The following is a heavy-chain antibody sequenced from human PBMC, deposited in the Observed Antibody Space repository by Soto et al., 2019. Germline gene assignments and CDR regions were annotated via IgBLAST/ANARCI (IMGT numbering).Heavy chain of an antibody. Sequence: GGSLRLSCAASGFTFSSYAMSWVRQAPGKGLEWVSAISGSGGSTYYADSVKGRFTISRDNSKNTLYPQMNSLRAEDTAVYYCAKDPLRYFDWDNLFDYWGQGTLVTVSS. CDR1: GFTFSSYA. V-gene: IGHV3-23*01. D-gene: IGHD3-9*01. J-gene: IGHJ4*02. CDR3: AKDPLRYFDWDNLFDY. CDR2: ISGSGGST.